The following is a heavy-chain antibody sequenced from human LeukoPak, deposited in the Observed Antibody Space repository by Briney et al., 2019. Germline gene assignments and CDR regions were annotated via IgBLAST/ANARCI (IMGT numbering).Heavy chain of an antibody. CDR2: ISAYNRNT. V-gene: IGHV1-18*01. J-gene: IGHJ4*02. CDR3: ARGGGLLWFGELRDQGDY. D-gene: IGHD3-10*01. Sequence: ASVKVSCKASGYTFTSYGISGVGQAPGQGMEWMGWISAYNRNTIYSQNLHRTLTMPTATSTSTAYMELRSLRSDDTAVYYCARGGGLLWFGELRDQGDYWGQGTLVTVSS. CDR1: GYTFTSYG.